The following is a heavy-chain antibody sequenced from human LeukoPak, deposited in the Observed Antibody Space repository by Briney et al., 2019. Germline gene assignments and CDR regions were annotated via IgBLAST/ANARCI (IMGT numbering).Heavy chain of an antibody. D-gene: IGHD5-24*01. CDR2: IKQDGSEK. Sequence: GGSLRLFCAASGFTFSSYWMSWVRQAPGKGLEWVANIKQDGSEKYYVDSVKGRFTISRDNAKNSLYLQMNSLRAEDTAVYYCARDIEMATMLNWGQGTLVTVSS. CDR1: GFTFSSYW. J-gene: IGHJ4*02. CDR3: ARDIEMATMLN. V-gene: IGHV3-7*01.